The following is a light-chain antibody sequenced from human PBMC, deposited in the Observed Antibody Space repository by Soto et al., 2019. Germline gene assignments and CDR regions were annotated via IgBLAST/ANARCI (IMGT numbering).Light chain of an antibody. CDR2: DAS. J-gene: IGKJ1*01. CDR1: QSIGSY. V-gene: IGKV3-20*01. Sequence: EIVLTQSPGTLSLSPGERATLSCRASQSIGSYLAWYQHKLGQPPRLLIYDASNRATGIPDRFSGSGSGTDFTLTISRLEPEDFAVYYCQQYGSSPQTFGQGTKVDIK. CDR3: QQYGSSPQT.